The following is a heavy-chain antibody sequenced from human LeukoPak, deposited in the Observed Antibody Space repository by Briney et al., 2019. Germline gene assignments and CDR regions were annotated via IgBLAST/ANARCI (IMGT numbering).Heavy chain of an antibody. CDR3: ARDRRDYGDYSYFDY. CDR2: IYYSGRT. V-gene: IGHV4-4*07. J-gene: IGHJ4*02. D-gene: IGHD4-17*01. Sequence: PSETLSLTCTVSGGSISNNYWSWIRQPAGKGLEWIGRIYYSGRTNYSPSLNRRVTMSVDTSKNQFSLKLRSVTAADTAVYYCARDRRDYGDYSYFDYWGQGTLVTVSS. CDR1: GGSISNNY.